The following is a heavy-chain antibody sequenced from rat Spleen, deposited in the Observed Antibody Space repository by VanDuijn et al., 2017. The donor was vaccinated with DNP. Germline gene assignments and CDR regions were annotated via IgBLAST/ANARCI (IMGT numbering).Heavy chain of an antibody. Sequence: EVQLVESGGGLVQPGRSLKLSCAASGFTFSDYNMAWVRQAPKKGLEWVATIIYDGSRTYYRGSVKGRFTISRDNAKSTLYLQMDSLRSEDTATYYCATQHSANYYEAPYAMDVWGQGTSVTVSS. CDR3: ATQHSANYYEAPYAMDV. CDR1: GFTFSDYN. V-gene: IGHV5S10*01. CDR2: IIYDGSRT. J-gene: IGHJ4*01. D-gene: IGHD1-12*01.